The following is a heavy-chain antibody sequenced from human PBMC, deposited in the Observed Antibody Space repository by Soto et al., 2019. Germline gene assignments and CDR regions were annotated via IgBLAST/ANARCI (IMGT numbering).Heavy chain of an antibody. CDR1: GYNFRSYG. CDR3: ARDHRLPKPGGWFDP. CDR2: ISAYNGKT. Sequence: ASVKVSCKASGYNFRSYGISWVRQAPGQGLEWMGWISAYNGKTNYAQNLQDRVRMTTDTSTSTAYMELRSLRSDGTAVYYCARDHRLPKPGGWFDPWGQGTPVTVSS. D-gene: IGHD2-15*01. V-gene: IGHV1-18*01. J-gene: IGHJ5*02.